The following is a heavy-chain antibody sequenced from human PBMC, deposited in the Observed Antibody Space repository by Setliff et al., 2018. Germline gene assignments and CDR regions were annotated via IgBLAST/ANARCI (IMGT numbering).Heavy chain of an antibody. CDR2: ISAYNGNT. Sequence: ASVKVSCKASGYTFSSYGISWVRQAPGQGLEWMGWISAYNGNTNYAQKFQDRVTMTIDTSATTVYMELKSLRSDDTAVYYCVRSSAPQVVLAADFDFWGQGTPVTVSS. D-gene: IGHD6-19*01. J-gene: IGHJ4*02. CDR3: VRSSAPQVVLAADFDF. CDR1: GYTFSSYG. V-gene: IGHV1-18*01.